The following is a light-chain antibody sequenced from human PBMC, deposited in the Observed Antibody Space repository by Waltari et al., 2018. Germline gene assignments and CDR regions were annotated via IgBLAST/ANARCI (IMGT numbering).Light chain of an antibody. V-gene: IGLV2-14*03. CDR2: DVR. CDR3: SSYISSSALEL. Sequence: QSALTQPASVSGSPGQSITISCTGTSSDVGPYNYVSWYQKHPGKAPKFMIFDVRIRPSGVSSRFSGSRAGNTASLAISGRQAEDEADYYCSSYISSSALELFGGGTSLTVL. J-gene: IGLJ2*01. CDR1: SSDVGPYNY.